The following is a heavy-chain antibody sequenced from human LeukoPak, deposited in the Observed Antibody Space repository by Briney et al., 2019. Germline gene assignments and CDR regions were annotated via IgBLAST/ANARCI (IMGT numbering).Heavy chain of an antibody. CDR2: ISGSGGST. D-gene: IGHD5-18*01. J-gene: IGHJ4*02. CDR3: AKKERYSYGTNFDY. CDR1: GFTFSSYA. Sequence: PGGSLRLSCAASGFTFSSYAMSWVRQAPGMGLEWVSAISGSGGSTYYADSVKGRFTISRDNSKNTLYLQMNSLRAEDTAVYYCAKKERYSYGTNFDYWGQGTLVTVSS. V-gene: IGHV3-23*01.